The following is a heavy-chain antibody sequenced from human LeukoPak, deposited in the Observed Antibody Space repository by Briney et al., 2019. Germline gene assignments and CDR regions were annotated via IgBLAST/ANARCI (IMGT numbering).Heavy chain of an antibody. CDR2: ISSTSTYI. CDR3: ARDGGGAYYYGSGAEFDY. CDR1: GFTFSSYG. Sequence: PGGSLRLSCAASGFTFSSYGMNWVRQAPGKGLEWVSSISSTSTYIYYADSVKGRFTISRDNAKNSVYLQMNSLRAEDRAVYCCARDGGGAYYYGSGAEFDYWGQGTLVTVSS. D-gene: IGHD3-10*01. J-gene: IGHJ4*02. V-gene: IGHV3-21*01.